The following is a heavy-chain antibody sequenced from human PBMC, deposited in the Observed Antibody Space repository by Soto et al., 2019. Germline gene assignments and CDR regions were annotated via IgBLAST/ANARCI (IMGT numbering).Heavy chain of an antibody. Sequence: SGTLYSTSTFSGGSLSSYYWTWIRQSPGKGLEWIGYVYFSGNTNYNPSLKSRVTISIDTSKNQFSLRLASVTAADTAFYYCGSVRPSGYVLSWGQGTLVTVSS. CDR2: VYFSGNT. J-gene: IGHJ5*02. D-gene: IGHD6-25*01. CDR3: GSVRPSGYVLS. CDR1: GGSLSSYY. V-gene: IGHV4-59*07.